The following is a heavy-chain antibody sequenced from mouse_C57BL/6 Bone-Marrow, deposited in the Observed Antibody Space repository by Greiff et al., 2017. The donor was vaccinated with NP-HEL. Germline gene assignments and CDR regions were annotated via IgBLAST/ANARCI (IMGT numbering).Heavy chain of an antibody. CDR2: INSDGGST. D-gene: IGHD2-10*01. CDR3: ARQSPYWAMDY. CDR1: EYEFPSHD. V-gene: IGHV5-2*01. Sequence: EVKLMESGGGLVQPGESLKLSCESNEYEFPSHDMSWVRKTPEKRLALVAAINSDGGSTYYPDTMERRFIISRDNTKKTLYLQMSSLRSEDTALYYCARQSPYWAMDYWGQGTSVTVSS. J-gene: IGHJ4*01.